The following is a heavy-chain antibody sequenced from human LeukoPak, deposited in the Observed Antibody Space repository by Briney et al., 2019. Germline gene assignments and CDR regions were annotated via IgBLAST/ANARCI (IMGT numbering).Heavy chain of an antibody. Sequence: ASVKVSCKASGYTFTSYGISWVRQAPGQGLEWMGWISAYNGNTNYAQKLQGRVTMTTDTSTGTAYMELRSLRSDDTAGYYCARDRYCTNGVCPVYYYYGMDVWGQGTTVTVSS. CDR3: ARDRYCTNGVCPVYYYYGMDV. D-gene: IGHD2-8*01. CDR2: ISAYNGNT. V-gene: IGHV1-18*01. J-gene: IGHJ6*02. CDR1: GYTFTSYG.